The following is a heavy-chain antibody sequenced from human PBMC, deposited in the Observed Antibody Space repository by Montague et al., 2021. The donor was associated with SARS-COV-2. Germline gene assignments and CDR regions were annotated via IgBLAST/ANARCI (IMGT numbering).Heavy chain of an antibody. D-gene: IGHD3-9*01. CDR3: AHLIRYYDIFTGIPFDY. CDR1: GFSLSTPNVG. J-gene: IGHJ4*02. V-gene: IGHV2-5*01. Sequence: PALVKPTQTLTLTCTFSGFSLSTPNVGVGWIRQPPGKALEWVAVIYSNDEKRYSPSLRNRLTITKDTAKNQVVLSLTYVDPVDTATYYCAHLIRYYDIFTGIPFDYWGQGNQVTVSS. CDR2: IYSNDEK.